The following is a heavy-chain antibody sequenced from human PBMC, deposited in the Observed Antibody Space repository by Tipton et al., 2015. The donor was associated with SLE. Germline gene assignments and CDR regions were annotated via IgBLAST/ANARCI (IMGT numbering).Heavy chain of an antibody. J-gene: IGHJ3*02. CDR3: ARVAAGAFDI. Sequence: QVQLVQSGAEVKKPGASVKVSCKASGYTFTSYDINWVRQATGQGLEWMGWSNTDTGIPTYAQGFTGRYAFSLDTSVSTAYLQITGLRAEDTAIYYCARVAAGAFDIWGHGTMVSVSS. CDR2: SNTDTGIP. CDR1: GYTFTSYD. V-gene: IGHV7-4-1*02.